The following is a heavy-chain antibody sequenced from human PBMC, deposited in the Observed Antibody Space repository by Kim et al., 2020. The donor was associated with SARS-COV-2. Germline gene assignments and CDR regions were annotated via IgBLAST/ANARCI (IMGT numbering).Heavy chain of an antibody. D-gene: IGHD4-4*01. Sequence: SVKGRFTISRDNAKNSLYLQMNSLRDEDTAVYYCARDLSWYDGYSRDYWGQGTLVTVSS. V-gene: IGHV3-48*02. J-gene: IGHJ4*02. CDR3: ARDLSWYDGYSRDY.